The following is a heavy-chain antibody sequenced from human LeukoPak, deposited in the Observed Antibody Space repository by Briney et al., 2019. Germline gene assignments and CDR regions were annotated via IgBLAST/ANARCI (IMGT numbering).Heavy chain of an antibody. D-gene: IGHD3-16*01. CDR2: ISSRGGTI. Sequence: GGSLRLSCAASGFTFSTYDMNWVRQAAGKGLAWLSYISSRGGTIYYADSVKGRFTLSRDNAKNSLYPQMNSLRDEDTAVYYCARDALAGGDWSNMGDYWGQGTLVTVSS. CDR3: ARDALAGGDWSNMGDY. V-gene: IGHV3-48*03. CDR1: GFTFSTYD. J-gene: IGHJ4*02.